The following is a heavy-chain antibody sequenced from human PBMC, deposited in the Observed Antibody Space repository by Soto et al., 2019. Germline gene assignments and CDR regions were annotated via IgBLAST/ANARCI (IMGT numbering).Heavy chain of an antibody. CDR1: GGSIATGGYS. CDR3: ARAWWGVGSVTGYYYGMDV. Sequence: QLQLQESGSGLVKPSQTLSLTCTVSGGSIATGGYSWNWIRQSPGKGLEWIGYIYPSGRTNYNPSVKSRVPRLVDRSKNQFSLKVTSVTAADTAVYYCARAWWGVGSVTGYYYGMDVWGQGTTVTVSS. D-gene: IGHD2-8*01. V-gene: IGHV4-30-2*06. CDR2: IYPSGRT. J-gene: IGHJ6*02.